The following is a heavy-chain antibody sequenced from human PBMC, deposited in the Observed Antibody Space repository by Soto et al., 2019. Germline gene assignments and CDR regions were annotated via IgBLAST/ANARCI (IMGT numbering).Heavy chain of an antibody. CDR2: INPNSGGT. J-gene: IGHJ6*02. CDR1: GYTFTGYY. D-gene: IGHD6-6*01. Sequence: QVQLVQSGAEVKKPGASVKVSCKASGYTFTGYYMHWVRQAPGQGLEWMGWINPNSGGTNYAQKFQGRVTRTRKTSNSTAHMELIRLRSDATAVYYCARDLAEVDVAALPGYYGMDVWGQGTTVTVSS. V-gene: IGHV1-2*02. CDR3: ARDLAEVDVAALPGYYGMDV.